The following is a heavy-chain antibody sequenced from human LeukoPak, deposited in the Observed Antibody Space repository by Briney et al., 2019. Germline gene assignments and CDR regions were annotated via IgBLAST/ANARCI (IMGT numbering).Heavy chain of an antibody. CDR3: ARSHMVRGVIDI. Sequence: GGSLRLSCAAPGFTFSSYGMHWVRQAPGKGLEWVAFIRYDGSNKYYADSVKGRFTISRDNSKNTLYLQMNSLRAEDTAVYYCARSHMVRGVIDIWGQGTMVTVSS. CDR2: IRYDGSNK. V-gene: IGHV3-30*02. J-gene: IGHJ3*02. D-gene: IGHD3-10*01. CDR1: GFTFSSYG.